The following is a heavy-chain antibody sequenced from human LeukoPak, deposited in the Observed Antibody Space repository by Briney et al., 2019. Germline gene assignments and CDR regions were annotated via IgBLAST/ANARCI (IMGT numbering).Heavy chain of an antibody. J-gene: IGHJ4*02. Sequence: GGSLRLSCAASGFTFSSYGMNWVRQAPGKGLEWVSSISSSSSYIYYADSVKGRFTISRDNAKNSLYLQMNSLRAEDTAVYYCARDRRGDYGDHGDYWGQGTLVTVSS. CDR3: ARDRRGDYGDHGDY. CDR1: GFTFSSYG. V-gene: IGHV3-21*01. D-gene: IGHD4-17*01. CDR2: ISSSSSYI.